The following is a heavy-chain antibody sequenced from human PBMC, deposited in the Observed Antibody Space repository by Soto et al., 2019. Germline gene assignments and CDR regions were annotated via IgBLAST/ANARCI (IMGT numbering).Heavy chain of an antibody. V-gene: IGHV3-48*01. CDR1: GFTFSSYS. D-gene: IGHD3-3*01. CDR2: ISSSSSTI. J-gene: IGHJ5*02. CDR3: ARTLFLEFDWFDP. Sequence: GGSLRLSCAASGFTFSSYSMNWVRQAPGKGLEWVSYISSSSSTIYYADSVKGRFTISRDNAKNSLYLQMNSLRAEDTAVYYCARTLFLEFDWFDPWGQGTQVTVSS.